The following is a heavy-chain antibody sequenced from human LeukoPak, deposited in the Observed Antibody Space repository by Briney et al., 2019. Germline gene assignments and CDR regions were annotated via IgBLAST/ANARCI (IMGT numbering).Heavy chain of an antibody. CDR2: ISSSGSTI. V-gene: IGHV3-48*03. D-gene: IGHD5-18*01. CDR1: GFTFSSYE. J-gene: IGHJ6*03. Sequence: PGGSLRLSCAASGFTFSSYEMNWVRQAPGKGLEWVSYISSSGSTIYYADSVKGRFTISRDNAKNSLHLQMNSLRAEDTVVYYCAREAYSHYYYYMDVWGKGTTVTVSS. CDR3: AREAYSHYYYYMDV.